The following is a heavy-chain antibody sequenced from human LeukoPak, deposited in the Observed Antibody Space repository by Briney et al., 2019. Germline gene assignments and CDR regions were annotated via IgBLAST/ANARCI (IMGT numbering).Heavy chain of an antibody. D-gene: IGHD4-17*01. J-gene: IGHJ1*01. CDR1: GFTVSSRY. V-gene: IGHV3-66*04. CDR2: IYSDGST. Sequence: GGSLRLSCEASGFTVSSRYMSWVRQAPGKGLEWVSVIYSDGSTYYAVSLKGRFTISRDNSKNTLSLQMNSLRAEDTAVYYCARHDYGNGLYFQHWGQGTLVTVSS. CDR3: ARHDYGNGLYFQH.